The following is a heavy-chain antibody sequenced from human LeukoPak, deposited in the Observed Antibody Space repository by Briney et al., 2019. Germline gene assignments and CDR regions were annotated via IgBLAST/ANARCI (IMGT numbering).Heavy chain of an antibody. D-gene: IGHD3-3*01. CDR3: AKDREYYDFWSGYPPFDY. J-gene: IGHJ4*02. CDR2: ISGSGGST. Sequence: GGSLRLSCAASGFTFSSYAMSWVRQAPGKGLEWVPAISGSGGSTYYADSVKGRFTISRDNSKNTLYLQINSLRAEDTAVYYCAKDREYYDFWSGYPPFDYWGQGTLVTVSS. V-gene: IGHV3-23*01. CDR1: GFTFSSYA.